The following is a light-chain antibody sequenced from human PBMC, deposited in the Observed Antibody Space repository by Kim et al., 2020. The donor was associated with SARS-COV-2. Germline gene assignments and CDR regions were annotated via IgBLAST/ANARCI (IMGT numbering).Light chain of an antibody. CDR2: DAS. CDR3: QQYDNRPPT. Sequence: DIQMTQSPSSLSASVGDRVTITCQASQDISNYLNWYQQKPGKAPKLLIYDASNLETGVPSRFSGSGSGTDFTFTISSLQPEDIATYYCQQYDNRPPTFGQGTRREIK. V-gene: IGKV1-33*01. CDR1: QDISNY. J-gene: IGKJ5*01.